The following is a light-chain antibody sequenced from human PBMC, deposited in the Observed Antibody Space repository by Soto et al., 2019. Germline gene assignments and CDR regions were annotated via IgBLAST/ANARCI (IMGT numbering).Light chain of an antibody. CDR2: GAS. CDR1: QSVSSN. J-gene: IGKJ5*01. Sequence: EIVMTQSPATLSVSPGERATLSCRASQSVSSNLAWYQQKPGQAPRLLIYGASSRATGIPDRFSGSGSGTDFTLTISRLEPEDFAVYYCQQYGGTPPITFGQGTRLEI. CDR3: QQYGGTPPIT. V-gene: IGKV3-20*01.